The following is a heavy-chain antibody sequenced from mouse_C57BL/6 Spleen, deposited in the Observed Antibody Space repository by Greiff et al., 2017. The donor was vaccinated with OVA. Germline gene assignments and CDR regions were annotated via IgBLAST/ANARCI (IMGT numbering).Heavy chain of an antibody. CDR2: IDPEDGET. D-gene: IGHD1-1*01. CDR3: ASYYGSSPFAY. J-gene: IGHJ3*01. V-gene: IGHV14-2*01. Sequence: EVKLQESGAELVKPGASVKLSCTASGFNIKDYYMHWVKQRTEQGLEWIGRIDPEDGETKYAPKFQGKATITADTTSNTAYLQLSSLTSEDTAVYYCASYYGSSPFAYWGQGTLVTVSA. CDR1: GFNIKDYY.